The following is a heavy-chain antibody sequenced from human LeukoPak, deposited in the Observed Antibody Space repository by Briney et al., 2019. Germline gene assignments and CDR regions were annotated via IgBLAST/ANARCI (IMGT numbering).Heavy chain of an antibody. D-gene: IGHD6-13*01. CDR2: INQDGSER. CDR1: GFTLSSHW. CDR3: ARDSEYSSSFAFDI. Sequence: GGALRLSCAASGFTLSSHWMTWVRQAPGKGLEGVANINQDGSERYYVDSVKGRFTISRDNAKNSLYLQMNSLRAEDTAVYYCARDSEYSSSFAFDIWGQGTMVTVSS. J-gene: IGHJ3*02. V-gene: IGHV3-7*01.